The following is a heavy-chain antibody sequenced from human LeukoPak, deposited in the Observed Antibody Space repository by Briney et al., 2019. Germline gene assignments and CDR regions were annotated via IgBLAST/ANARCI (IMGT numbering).Heavy chain of an antibody. CDR3: ARDRTYYYDSSGYYGLDY. J-gene: IGHJ4*02. CDR1: GFTFSSYA. Sequence: PGGSLRLSCAASGFTFSSYAMHWVRQAPGKGLEWVAVISYDGSNKYYADSVKGRFTISRDNSKNTLYLQMNSLRAEDTAVYYCARDRTYYYDSSGYYGLDYWGQGTLVTVSS. V-gene: IGHV3-30-3*01. CDR2: ISYDGSNK. D-gene: IGHD3-22*01.